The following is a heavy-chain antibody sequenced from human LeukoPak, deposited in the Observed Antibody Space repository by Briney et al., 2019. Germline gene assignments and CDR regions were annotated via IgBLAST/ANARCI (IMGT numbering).Heavy chain of an antibody. CDR2: IYTSGST. J-gene: IGHJ3*02. Sequence: SQTLSLTCTVSGGSISSGSYYWSWIRQPAGKGLEWIGRIYTSGSTNYNPSLKSRVTISVDTSKNQFSLKLSSVTAADTAVYYCARETYYYDSSGYYYVPGAFDIWGQGTMVTVSS. V-gene: IGHV4-61*02. CDR1: GGSISSGSYY. D-gene: IGHD3-22*01. CDR3: ARETYYYDSSGYYYVPGAFDI.